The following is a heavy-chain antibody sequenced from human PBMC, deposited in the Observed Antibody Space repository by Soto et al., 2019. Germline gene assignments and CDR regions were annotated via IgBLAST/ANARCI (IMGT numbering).Heavy chain of an antibody. J-gene: IGHJ5*01. V-gene: IGHV1-18*04. Sequence: ASVKVSCKASGYTSADYGISWVRQAPGQGLEWMGWVSGNNGASNPAPKVQGRITMTLDTSTGVSYMALRSLRSDDTAIYYCVTDQKYFRLNGNWFDAWGQGTLVTVSS. D-gene: IGHD2-2*01. CDR2: VSGNNGAS. CDR3: VTDQKYFRLNGNWFDA. CDR1: GYTSADYG.